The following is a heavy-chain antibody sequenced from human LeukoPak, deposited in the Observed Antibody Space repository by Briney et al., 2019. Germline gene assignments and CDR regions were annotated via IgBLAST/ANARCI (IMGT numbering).Heavy chain of an antibody. Sequence: GGSLRLSCAASGFTVSSYSMNWVRQVPGEGLEWVSHISSSGSMIWYGESVKGRFTISRDSAKNSLHLQMNSLRAEDTAVYYCARDPESNWGWDLDYWGQGTLVTVSS. D-gene: IGHD7-27*01. V-gene: IGHV3-48*01. CDR2: ISSSGSMI. J-gene: IGHJ4*02. CDR1: GFTVSSYS. CDR3: ARDPESNWGWDLDY.